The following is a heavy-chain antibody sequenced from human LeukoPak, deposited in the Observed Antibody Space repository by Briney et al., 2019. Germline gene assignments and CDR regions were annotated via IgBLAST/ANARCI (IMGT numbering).Heavy chain of an antibody. Sequence: SETLSLTCTVSGGSISSSSYYWGWIRQPPGKGLEWIGSIYYSGSTYYNPSLKSRVTISVDTSKNQFSLKLSSVTAADTAVYYCATMTGGYYHYYYYYYMDVWGKGTTVTVSS. CDR3: ATMTGGYYHYYYYYYMDV. J-gene: IGHJ6*03. CDR2: IYYSGST. V-gene: IGHV4-39*07. D-gene: IGHD3-22*01. CDR1: GGSISSSSYY.